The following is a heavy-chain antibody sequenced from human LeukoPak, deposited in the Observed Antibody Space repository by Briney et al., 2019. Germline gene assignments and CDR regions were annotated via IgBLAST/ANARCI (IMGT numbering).Heavy chain of an antibody. V-gene: IGHV3-23*01. Sequence: PGGSLRLSCAASGFTFSSYGMSWVRQAPGKGLEWVSAISGSGGSTYYADSVKGRFTISRDNSKNTLYLQMNSLRAEDAAVYYCAKAVAIHFDYWGQGTLVTVSS. J-gene: IGHJ4*02. CDR3: AKAVAIHFDY. CDR1: GFTFSSYG. D-gene: IGHD6-19*01. CDR2: ISGSGGST.